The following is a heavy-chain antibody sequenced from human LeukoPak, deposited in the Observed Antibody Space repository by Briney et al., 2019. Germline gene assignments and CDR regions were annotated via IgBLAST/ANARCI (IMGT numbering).Heavy chain of an antibody. J-gene: IGHJ4*02. V-gene: IGHV3-23*01. CDR1: AFTFSTYT. Sequence: PGGSLRLSCEASAFTFSTYTMTWVRQAPGKGLEWVSLIGSGGSDKYYADSVTGRFTISRDNSKNMLYLQMNSLRAEDTAVYYCAKSGPDYDGYAVYWGQGTLVTVSS. D-gene: IGHD4-17*01. CDR2: IGSGGSDK. CDR3: AKSGPDYDGYAVY.